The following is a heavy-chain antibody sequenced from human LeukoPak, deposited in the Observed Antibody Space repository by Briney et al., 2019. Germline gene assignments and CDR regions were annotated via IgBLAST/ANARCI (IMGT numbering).Heavy chain of an antibody. CDR2: IYYSGST. Sequence: TLSLTFTFSGGSISRGGYYWSWIRQHPGKGLEWIGYIYYSGSTYYNPSLKSRVTISEDTSKNQFSLKLSSVTAADTAVYYCARVGATKLDYWGQGTLVTVSS. CDR3: ARVGATKLDY. CDR1: GGSISRGGYY. V-gene: IGHV4-31*03. J-gene: IGHJ4*02. D-gene: IGHD1-26*01.